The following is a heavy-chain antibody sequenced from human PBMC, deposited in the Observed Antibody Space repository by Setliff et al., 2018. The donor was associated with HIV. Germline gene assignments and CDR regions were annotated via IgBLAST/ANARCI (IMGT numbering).Heavy chain of an antibody. Sequence: ASVKVSCKASGYRFSSYGITWVRHAPGQGLEWMGRINVHNGDTKFAQRFQDRLTMTTDTSTTTAYMDLRSLRSDDTAVYYCARGLPADGYAFDLWGQGTMVTVSS. V-gene: IGHV1-18*01. CDR2: INVHNGDT. J-gene: IGHJ3*01. D-gene: IGHD6-13*01. CDR1: GYRFSSYG. CDR3: ARGLPADGYAFDL.